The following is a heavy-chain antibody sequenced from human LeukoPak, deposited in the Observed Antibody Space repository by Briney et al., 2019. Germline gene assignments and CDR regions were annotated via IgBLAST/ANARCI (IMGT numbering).Heavy chain of an antibody. CDR1: GFTVSSNY. CDR2: ISGSGGST. V-gene: IGHV3-23*01. D-gene: IGHD3-10*01. Sequence: HPGGSLRLSCAASGFTVSSNYMSWVRQAPGKGLEWVSAISGSGGSTYYADSVKGRFTISRDNSKNTLYLQMNSLRAEDTAVYYCAKRGPGSPQSGKYYFDYWGQGTLVTVSS. CDR3: AKRGPGSPQSGKYYFDY. J-gene: IGHJ4*02.